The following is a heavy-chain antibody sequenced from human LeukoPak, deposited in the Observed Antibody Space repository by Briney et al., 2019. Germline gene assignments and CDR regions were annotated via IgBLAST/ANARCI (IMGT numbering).Heavy chain of an antibody. V-gene: IGHV6-1*01. CDR3: AREVLGGGRDYFYY. CDR1: GDSVSSNSAA. J-gene: IGHJ4*02. D-gene: IGHD2-15*01. Sequence: SQTLSLTCAIFGDSVSSNSAAWNWIRQSPSRGLEWLGRTYRSKWYNDYAVSVKSRITINPDTSKNQFSLQLNSVTPEDTAVYYCAREVLGGGRDYFYYWGQGTLVTVSS. CDR2: TYRSKWYN.